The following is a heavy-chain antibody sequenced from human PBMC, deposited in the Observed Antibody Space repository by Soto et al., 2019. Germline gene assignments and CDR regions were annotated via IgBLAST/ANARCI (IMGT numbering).Heavy chain of an antibody. V-gene: IGHV4-4*07. D-gene: IGHD3-3*01. J-gene: IGHJ5*02. CDR2: IYTSGST. CDR3: ARDQNYDFWSGYFTGNWFDP. CDR1: GGSISSYY. Sequence: SETLSLTCTVSGGSISSYYRSWIRQPAGKGLEWIGRIYTSGSTNYNPSLKSRVTMSVDTSKNQFSLKLSSVTAADTAVYYCARDQNYDFWSGYFTGNWFDPRGQATLVTVSS.